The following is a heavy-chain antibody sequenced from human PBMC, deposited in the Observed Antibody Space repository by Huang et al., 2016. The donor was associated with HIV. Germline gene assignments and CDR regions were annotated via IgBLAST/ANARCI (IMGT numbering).Heavy chain of an antibody. CDR2: FEPEDGET. CDR3: ATRRDRWERYVDTAVQFDY. D-gene: IGHD5-18*01. J-gene: IGHJ4*02. Sequence: QVQLVQSGTEVKRSGASVKVSCKVSGYTLTELSMHWVRQAPGKGIEWRGGFEPEDGETIYAQKFQGRITMTEDTSTDTAYMELSSLRSEDTAVYYCATRRDRWERYVDTAVQFDYWGQGTLVTVSS. CDR1: GYTLTELS. V-gene: IGHV1-24*01.